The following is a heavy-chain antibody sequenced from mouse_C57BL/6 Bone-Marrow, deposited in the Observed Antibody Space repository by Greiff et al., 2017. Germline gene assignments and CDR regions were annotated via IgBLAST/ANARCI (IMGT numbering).Heavy chain of an antibody. CDR3: AREGYYGIILYYFDD. CDR1: GYTFTSYW. CDR2: IDPSDSYT. Sequence: VQLQQPGAELVMPGASVKLSCKASGYTFTSYWMPWVKQRPGQGLEWIGEIDPSDSYTNYNQKFKGKSPLTVDKSSSTAYMQLSSLTSEDSAVYYCAREGYYGIILYYFDDWGQGTTLTVSS. V-gene: IGHV1-69*01. J-gene: IGHJ2*01. D-gene: IGHD1-1*01.